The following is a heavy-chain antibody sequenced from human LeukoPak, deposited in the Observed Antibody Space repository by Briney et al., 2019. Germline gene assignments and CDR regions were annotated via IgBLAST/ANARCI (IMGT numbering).Heavy chain of an antibody. J-gene: IGHJ4*02. V-gene: IGHV4-34*01. D-gene: IGHD3-9*01. Sequence: SETLSLTCAVYGGSFSGYYWSWIRQPPGKGLEWIGEINHSGSTNYNPSLKSRVTISVDTSKNQFSLKLSSVTAADTAVYYCARAAGLTYYDILPGEPLYYFDYWGQGTLVTVSS. CDR3: ARAAGLTYYDILPGEPLYYFDY. CDR2: INHSGST. CDR1: GGSFSGYY.